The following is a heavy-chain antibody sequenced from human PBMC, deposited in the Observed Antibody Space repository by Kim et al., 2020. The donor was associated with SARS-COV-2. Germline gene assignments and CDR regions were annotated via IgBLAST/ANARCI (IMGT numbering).Heavy chain of an antibody. CDR3: SRDAGWSWDLYYFDY. CDR1: GGTFSSYA. D-gene: IGHD1-26*01. Sequence: SVKVSCKASGGTFSSYAISWVRQAPGQGLEWMGGIIPIFGTANYAQKFQGRVTITADESTSTAYMELSSLRSEDTAVYYCSRDAGWSWDLYYFDYWGQGTLVTVSS. CDR2: IIPIFGTA. J-gene: IGHJ4*02. V-gene: IGHV1-69*13.